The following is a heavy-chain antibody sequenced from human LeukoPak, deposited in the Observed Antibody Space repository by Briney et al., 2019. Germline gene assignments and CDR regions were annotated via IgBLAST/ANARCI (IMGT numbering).Heavy chain of an antibody. CDR1: GYTFIAYY. Sequence: ASVKVSCKASGYTFIAYYMHWVRQAPGQGLEWMGWVNPNSGGTNYAQKFQGRVTMTRDTSISTAYMELSRLRSDDTAVYYCATLHSGSYPTFDYWGQGTLVTVSS. CDR3: ATLHSGSYPTFDY. V-gene: IGHV1-2*02. J-gene: IGHJ4*02. CDR2: VNPNSGGT. D-gene: IGHD1-26*01.